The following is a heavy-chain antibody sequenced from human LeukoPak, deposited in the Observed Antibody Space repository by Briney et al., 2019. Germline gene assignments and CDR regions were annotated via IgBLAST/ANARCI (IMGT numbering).Heavy chain of an antibody. J-gene: IGHJ4*02. V-gene: IGHV3-21*01. D-gene: IGHD5-12*01. Sequence: GGSLRLSCEASGFSFSSYNMDWVRQTPGKGLEWISSITTSSSYTFYADSVKGRFTISRDNSKNSLYLQMNSLRAEDTAVYYCARLASDYWGQGTLVTVSS. CDR1: GFSFSSYN. CDR3: ARLASDY. CDR2: ITTSSSYT.